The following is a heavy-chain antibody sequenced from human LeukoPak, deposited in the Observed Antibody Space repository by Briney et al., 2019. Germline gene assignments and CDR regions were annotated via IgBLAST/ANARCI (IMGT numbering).Heavy chain of an antibody. CDR2: IYYSGST. V-gene: IGHV4-39*01. Sequence: SETLSLTCTVSGGSISSSSYYWGWIRQPPGKGLEWIGSIYYSGSTYYNPSLKSRVTISVDTSKNQFSLKLSSVTAADTAVYYCARRGAVAGTSRIFGYWGQGTLVTVSS. CDR1: GGSISSSSYY. D-gene: IGHD6-19*01. J-gene: IGHJ4*02. CDR3: ARRGAVAGTSRIFGY.